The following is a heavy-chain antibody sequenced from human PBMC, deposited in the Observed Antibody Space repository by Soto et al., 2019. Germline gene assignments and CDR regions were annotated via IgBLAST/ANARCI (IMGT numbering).Heavy chain of an antibody. D-gene: IGHD3-22*01. CDR2: INHSGST. CDR3: ARLGGYVSVGYYYLWDS. CDR1: DGSMNSDSSY. Sequence: QLQLQESGPGLVKPSETLSLTCRVSDGSMNSDSSYWGWIRQPPGKGLEWIGVINHSGSTYHNLSLKGRVTMSVDASRNQFSLKLTSMTAADTAVYYCARLGGYVSVGYYYLWDSWGHGTLVTVSS. V-gene: IGHV4-39*01. J-gene: IGHJ5*01.